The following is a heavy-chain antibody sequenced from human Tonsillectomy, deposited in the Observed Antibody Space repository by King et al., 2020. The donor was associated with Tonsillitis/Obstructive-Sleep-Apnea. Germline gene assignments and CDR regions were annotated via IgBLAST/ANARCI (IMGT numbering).Heavy chain of an antibody. J-gene: IGHJ6*03. Sequence: VQLAESGGGVVQPGRSLRLSCAASGFSFSNYGMHWVRQAPGKGLEWVAVISDDGSNKYYADSVKGRFTISRDNSKNTLYLQMNSLRPEDTAMYYCARDTEDIVVVVAAFYYYYMDVWGKGTTVTVSS. CDR2: ISDDGSNK. D-gene: IGHD2-15*01. CDR3: ARDTEDIVVVVAAFYYYYMDV. V-gene: IGHV3-30*03. CDR1: GFSFSNYG.